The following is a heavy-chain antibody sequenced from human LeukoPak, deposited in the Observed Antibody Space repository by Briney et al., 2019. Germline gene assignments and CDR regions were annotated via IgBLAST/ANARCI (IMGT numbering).Heavy chain of an antibody. CDR3: AKTRFYGSGYYFDY. D-gene: IGHD3-10*01. V-gene: IGHV3-23*01. Sequence: GGSLRLSCAASGFTFSSYAMSWVRQAPGKGLEWVSAISGSGGSTYYADSAKGRFTISRDNSKNTLYLQMNSLRAEDTAVYYCAKTRFYGSGYYFDYWGQGTLVTVSS. CDR1: GFTFSSYA. J-gene: IGHJ4*02. CDR2: ISGSGGST.